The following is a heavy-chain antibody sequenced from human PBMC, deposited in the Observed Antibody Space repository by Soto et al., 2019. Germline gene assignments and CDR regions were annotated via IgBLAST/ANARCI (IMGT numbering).Heavy chain of an antibody. Sequence: ASVKVSCKASGYTFTGYYIHWVRQAPGQGLEWMGWINPNSGGTNYAQKFQGRVTMTRDTSISTAYMELSRLRSDDTAVYYCARDHCSGGSCYSGYYGMDVWGQGTTVTVSS. J-gene: IGHJ6*02. D-gene: IGHD2-15*01. V-gene: IGHV1-2*02. CDR2: INPNSGGT. CDR1: GYTFTGYY. CDR3: ARDHCSGGSCYSGYYGMDV.